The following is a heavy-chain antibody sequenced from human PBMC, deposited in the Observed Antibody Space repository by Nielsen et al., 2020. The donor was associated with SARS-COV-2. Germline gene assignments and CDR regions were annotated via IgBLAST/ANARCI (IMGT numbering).Heavy chain of an antibody. D-gene: IGHD3-9*01. CDR1: GYVFAYHW. CDR2: IFPGDSDT. V-gene: IGHV5-51*01. Sequence: KVSCKASGYVFAYHWIGWVRQMPGKGLEWMGFIFPGDSDTKYSPSFQGQVTISVDKSITTAYLQWSSLRASDTAIYYCARNDILTGYSPDYWGQGTLVTVSS. J-gene: IGHJ4*02. CDR3: ARNDILTGYSPDY.